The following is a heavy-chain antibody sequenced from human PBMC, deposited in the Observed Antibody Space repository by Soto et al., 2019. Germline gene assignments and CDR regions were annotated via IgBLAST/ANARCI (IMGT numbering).Heavy chain of an antibody. CDR2: INPSGGST. J-gene: IGHJ5*02. CDR3: AREGSGIRYFDWSMSGWFDP. V-gene: IGHV1-46*03. CDR1: GYTFTSYY. Sequence: GASVKVSCEASGYTFTSYYMHWVQQAPGQGLEWMGIINPSGGSTSYAQKFQGRVTMTRDTSTSTVCMELSSLRSEDTAVYYCAREGSGIRYFDWSMSGWFDPWGQGTLVTVSS. D-gene: IGHD3-9*01.